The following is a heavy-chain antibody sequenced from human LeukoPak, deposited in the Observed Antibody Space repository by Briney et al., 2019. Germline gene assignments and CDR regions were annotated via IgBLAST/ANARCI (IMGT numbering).Heavy chain of an antibody. CDR3: ARHTMVRDPFDY. D-gene: IGHD3-10*01. CDR1: GGTFSSYA. Sequence: ASVKVSCKASGGTFSSYAISWVRQAPGQGLEWMGGIIPIFGTANYAQEFQGRVTITADESTSTAYMELSSLRSEDTAVYYCARHTMVRDPFDYWGQGTLVTVSS. V-gene: IGHV1-69*13. CDR2: IIPIFGTA. J-gene: IGHJ4*02.